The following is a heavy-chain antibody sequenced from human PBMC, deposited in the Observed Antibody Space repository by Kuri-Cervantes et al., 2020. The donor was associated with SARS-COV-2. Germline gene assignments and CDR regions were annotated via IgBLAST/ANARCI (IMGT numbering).Heavy chain of an antibody. J-gene: IGHJ4*02. D-gene: IGHD6-19*01. Sequence: SETLSLTCTVSGGSISSSSYYWGWIRQPPGKGLEWIGSIYYSGSTYYNPSLKSRVTISVDTSKNQFSLKLSSVTAADTAVYYCASVHIAVAGTGDYWGQGTLVTVSS. CDR2: IYYSGST. CDR1: GGSISSSSYY. V-gene: IGHV4-39*01. CDR3: ASVHIAVAGTGDY.